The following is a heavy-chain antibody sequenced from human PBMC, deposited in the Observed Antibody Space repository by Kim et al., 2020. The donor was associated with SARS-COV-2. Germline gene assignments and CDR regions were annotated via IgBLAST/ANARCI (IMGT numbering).Heavy chain of an antibody. D-gene: IGHD2-2*01. V-gene: IGHV6-1*01. CDR3: ARAYIVVVPAAETIAYYYYGMDV. CDR1: GDSVSSNSAA. CDR2: TYYRSKWYN. J-gene: IGHJ6*02. Sequence: SQTLSLTCAISGDSVSSNSAAWNWIRQSPSRGLEWLGRTYYRSKWYNDYAVSVKSRITINPDTSKNQFSLQLNSVTPEDTAVYYCARAYIVVVPAAETIAYYYYGMDVWGQGTTVTVSS.